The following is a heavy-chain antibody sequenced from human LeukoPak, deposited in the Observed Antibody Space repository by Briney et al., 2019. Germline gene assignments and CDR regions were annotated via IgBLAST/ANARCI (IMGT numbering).Heavy chain of an antibody. Sequence: GGSLRLSCAASGFTFSSYAMSWVRQAPGKGLEWVSAISGSGGSTYYADSVKGRFTISRDNSKNTLYLQMNSLRAEDTAVYYFAKALDYYDSSGYLDYWGQGPLVTVSS. V-gene: IGHV3-23*01. D-gene: IGHD3-22*01. CDR3: AKALDYYDSSGYLDY. CDR2: ISGSGGST. CDR1: GFTFSSYA. J-gene: IGHJ4*02.